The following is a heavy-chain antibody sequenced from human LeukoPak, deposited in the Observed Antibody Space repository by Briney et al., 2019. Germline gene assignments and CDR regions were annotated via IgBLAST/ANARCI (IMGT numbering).Heavy chain of an antibody. D-gene: IGHD3-3*01. CDR1: GFTFSRYS. J-gene: IGHJ3*01. Sequence: GGSLRLSCAASGFTFSRYSMNWVRQAPGKGLEWVSDISSSSSTIYYADSLKARFTISRDNAKSSLFLQMDSLRAEDTAVYYCARKYGFWSGEDAFDVWGQGTMVTVSS. CDR2: ISSSSSTI. V-gene: IGHV3-48*01. CDR3: ARKYGFWSGEDAFDV.